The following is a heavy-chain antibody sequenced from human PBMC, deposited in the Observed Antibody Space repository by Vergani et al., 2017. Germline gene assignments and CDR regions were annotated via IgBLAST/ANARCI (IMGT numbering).Heavy chain of an antibody. J-gene: IGHJ4*02. CDR1: GFTFDDYT. D-gene: IGHD6-13*01. CDR2: ISWDGGST. V-gene: IGHV3-43*01. CDR3: AKEYSSSWYYFDY. Sequence: EVQLVESGGVVVQPGGSLRLSCAASGFTFDDYTMHWVRQAPGKGLEWVSLISWDGGSTYYADSVKGRFTISRDNSKNSLYLQMNSLRTADTALYYCAKEYSSSWYYFDYWGQGTLVTVSS.